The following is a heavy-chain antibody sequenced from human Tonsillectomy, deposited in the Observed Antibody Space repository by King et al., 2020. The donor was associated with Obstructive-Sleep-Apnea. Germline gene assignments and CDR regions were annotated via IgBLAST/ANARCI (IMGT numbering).Heavy chain of an antibody. J-gene: IGHJ4*02. CDR2: ISADNGNT. CDR3: ARDPPQTMVRGVIKGYFDY. CDR1: GYTFTSYG. Sequence: QLVQSGAEVKKPGASVKVSCKASGYTFTSYGISWVRQAPGQGLEWRGWISADNGNTNYAQKLQGRVTMTTDTSTSTAYVELRSLRSEDTAVYYCARDPPQTMVRGVIKGYFDYWGQGTLVTVSS. V-gene: IGHV1-18*01. D-gene: IGHD3-10*01.